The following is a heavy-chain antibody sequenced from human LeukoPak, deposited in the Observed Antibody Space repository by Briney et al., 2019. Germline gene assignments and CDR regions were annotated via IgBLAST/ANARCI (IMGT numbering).Heavy chain of an antibody. CDR1: GDSVSSNSAA. D-gene: IGHD4-11*01. V-gene: IGHV6-1*01. Sequence: SQTLSLTCAISGDSVSSNSAAWNWFRQSPARGLEWLGRAYYRSNWYNDYAVSVKSRITINPDTSKNQFSLQLNSVTPEDTAVYYCARDRDSKYVDWFDPWGQGTLVTVSS. J-gene: IGHJ5*02. CDR2: AYYRSNWYN. CDR3: ARDRDSKYVDWFDP.